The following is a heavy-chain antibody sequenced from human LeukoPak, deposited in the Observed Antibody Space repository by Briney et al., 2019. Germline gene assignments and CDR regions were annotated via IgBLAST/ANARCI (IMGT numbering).Heavy chain of an antibody. CDR3: ARVMIGTVNWFDP. J-gene: IGHJ5*02. CDR2: ISSSSTYS. Sequence: PGGSLRFSCVASGFTFSDYYMSWIRKAPGKGLEWVSYISSSSTYSSYADSVKGRFTISRDNAKNSLYLQMNSLRAEDTAVYYCARVMIGTVNWFDPWGQGTLVTVSS. CDR1: GFTFSDYY. V-gene: IGHV3-11*06. D-gene: IGHD3-22*01.